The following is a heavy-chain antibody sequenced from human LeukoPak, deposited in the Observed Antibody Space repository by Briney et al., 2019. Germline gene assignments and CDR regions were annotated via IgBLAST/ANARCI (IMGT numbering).Heavy chain of an antibody. Sequence: SETPSLTCTVSGGSISSYYWSWIRQPPGKGLECIGYIYNSGSTNYNPSLKSRVSISVDTSKNQFSLKLSSVTAADTAVYYCARLVQQTSGIVVRGYYFEYWGQGTLVTVSS. CDR3: ARLVQQTSGIVVRGYYFEY. J-gene: IGHJ4*02. CDR2: IYNSGST. D-gene: IGHD3-22*01. V-gene: IGHV4-59*08. CDR1: GGSISSYY.